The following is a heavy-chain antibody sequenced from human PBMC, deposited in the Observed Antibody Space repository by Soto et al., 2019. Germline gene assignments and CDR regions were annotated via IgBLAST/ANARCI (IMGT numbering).Heavy chain of an antibody. J-gene: IGHJ5*02. V-gene: IGHV4-59*08. CDR3: ARHRVVVAANSNWFDP. CDR1: GGSISSYY. D-gene: IGHD2-15*01. Sequence: QVQLQESGPGLVKPSETLSLTCTVSGGSISSYYWSWIRQPPGKGLEWIGYIYYSGSTNYNPSLKSRFTISVDTSKNQFSLKLSSVTAADTAVYYCARHRVVVAANSNWFDPWGQGTLVTVSS. CDR2: IYYSGST.